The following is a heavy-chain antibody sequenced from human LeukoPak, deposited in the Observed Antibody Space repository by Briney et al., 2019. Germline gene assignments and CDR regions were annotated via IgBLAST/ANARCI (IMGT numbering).Heavy chain of an antibody. CDR2: INHSGST. J-gene: IGHJ4*02. V-gene: IGHV4-34*01. CDR1: GGSYSGYY. CDR3: ARKAAAGTHDY. D-gene: IGHD6-13*01. Sequence: SETLSLTCAVYGGSYSGYYWSWIRQPPGKGLEWIGEINHSGSTNYNLSLKSRVTISVDTSKNQFSLKLSSVTAADTAVYYCARKAAAGTHDYWGQGTLVTVSS.